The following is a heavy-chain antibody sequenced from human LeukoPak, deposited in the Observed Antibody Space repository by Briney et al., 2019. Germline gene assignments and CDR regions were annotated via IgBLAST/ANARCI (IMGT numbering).Heavy chain of an antibody. J-gene: IGHJ5*02. CDR3: ARDPYSSSWTAYHWFDP. CDR1: GGSISSYY. D-gene: IGHD6-13*01. Sequence: SETLSLTCTVSGGSISSYYWSWIRQPPGKGLEWIGYIYYSGSTNYNPSLKSRVTISVDTSKNQFSLKLSSVTAADTAVYYCARDPYSSSWTAYHWFDPWGQGTLVTVSS. CDR2: IYYSGST. V-gene: IGHV4-59*12.